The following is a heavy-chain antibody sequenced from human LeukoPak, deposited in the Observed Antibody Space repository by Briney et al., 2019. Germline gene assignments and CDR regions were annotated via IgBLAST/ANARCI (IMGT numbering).Heavy chain of an antibody. CDR3: VRAGIRAASYYFDY. CDR2: ISYDGSNK. J-gene: IGHJ4*02. V-gene: IGHV3-30*03. Sequence: GRSLRLSCAASGFTFSSYGMHWVRQAPGKGLEWVAVISYDGSNKYYADSVKGRFTISRDNSKNTLYLQMTTLRPEDTAVYYCVRAGIRAASYYFDYWGQGTLVTVSS. D-gene: IGHD6-13*01. CDR1: GFTFSSYG.